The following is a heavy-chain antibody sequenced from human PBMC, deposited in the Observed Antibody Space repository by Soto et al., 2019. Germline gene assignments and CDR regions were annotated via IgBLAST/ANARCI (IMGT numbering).Heavy chain of an antibody. Sequence: ASVKVSCKASGYTFTSYAMHWVRQAPGQRLEWMGWINAGNGNTKYSQKFQGRVTITRDTSASTAYMELSSLRSEDTAVYYCACTPYYYDSSGMYYFDYWGQGTLVTVPS. CDR1: GYTFTSYA. J-gene: IGHJ4*02. V-gene: IGHV1-3*01. CDR3: ACTPYYYDSSGMYYFDY. CDR2: INAGNGNT. D-gene: IGHD3-22*01.